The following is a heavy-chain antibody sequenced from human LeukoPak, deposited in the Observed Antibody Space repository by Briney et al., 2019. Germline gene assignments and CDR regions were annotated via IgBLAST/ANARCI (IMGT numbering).Heavy chain of an antibody. CDR1: GFTFRSYW. V-gene: IGHV3-74*01. J-gene: IGHJ6*03. CDR2: ISSDGSST. CDR3: ARQWELPGAYYKDV. Sequence: PGGSLRLSCAGSGFTFRSYWLHWVRQAPGKGLVWVSRISSDGSSTIYADSVKGRFTMSRENAYNTLYLQMNSLRGEDTAVYYCARQWELPGAYYKDVWGKGTTVTVSS. D-gene: IGHD1-26*01.